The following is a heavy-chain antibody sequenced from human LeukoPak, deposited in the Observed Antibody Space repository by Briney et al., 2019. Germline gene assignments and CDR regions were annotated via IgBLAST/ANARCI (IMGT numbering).Heavy chain of an antibody. V-gene: IGHV6-1*01. CDR1: GDSVSSNSAA. Sequence: SQTLSLTCAISGDSVSSNSAAWNWIRQSPSRGLEWLERTYYRSKWYNDYAVSVKSRITINPDTSKNQFSLQLNSVTPEDTAVYYCARDLLVATITYYYYGMDVWGQGTTVTVSS. CDR3: ARDLLVATITYYYYGMDV. CDR2: TYYRSKWYN. D-gene: IGHD5-12*01. J-gene: IGHJ6*02.